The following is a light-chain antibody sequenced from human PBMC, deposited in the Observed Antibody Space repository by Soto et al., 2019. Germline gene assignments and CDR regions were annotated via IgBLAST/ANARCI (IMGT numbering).Light chain of an antibody. CDR2: YDD. CDR1: RSNIGDNA. Sequence: QSVLTQPPSVSEAPRQRVTISCSGSRSNIGDNAVNWYQQLPGKAPKLLIYYDDLLPSGVSDRFSGSKSGPSASLAISGLQSEDEADYYCAAWDDSLNGVVFGGGTKLTVL. CDR3: AAWDDSLNGVV. V-gene: IGLV1-36*01. J-gene: IGLJ2*01.